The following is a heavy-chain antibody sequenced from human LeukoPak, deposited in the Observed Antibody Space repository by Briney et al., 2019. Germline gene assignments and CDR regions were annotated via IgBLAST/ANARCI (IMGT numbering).Heavy chain of an antibody. CDR3: EREESAAAQHY. CDR1: GCTFTSYY. V-gene: IGHV1-46*01. Sequence: ASVKVSCKASGCTFTSYYMHWVRQAPGQGLEWMGIINPSGGSTSYAQKFQGRVTMTRDMSTSTVYMELSSLRSEDTAVYYCEREESAAAQHYWGQGTLVTVSS. CDR2: INPSGGST. D-gene: IGHD6-6*01. J-gene: IGHJ4*02.